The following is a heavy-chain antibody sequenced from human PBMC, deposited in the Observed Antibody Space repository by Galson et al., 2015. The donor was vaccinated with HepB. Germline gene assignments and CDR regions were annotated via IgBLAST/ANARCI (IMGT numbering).Heavy chain of an antibody. D-gene: IGHD3-22*01. CDR2: ISGSGGST. V-gene: IGHV3-23*01. CDR1: GFTFSSYA. J-gene: IGHJ6*02. Sequence: SLRLSCAASGFTFSSYAMSWVRQAPGKGLEWVSAISGSGGSTYYADSVKGRFTISRDNSKNTLYLQMNSLRAEDTAVYYCAKQRGGVAMIVVGMDVWGQGTTVTVSS. CDR3: AKQRGGVAMIVVGMDV.